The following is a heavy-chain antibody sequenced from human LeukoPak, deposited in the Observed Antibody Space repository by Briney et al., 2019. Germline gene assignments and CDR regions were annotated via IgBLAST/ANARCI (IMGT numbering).Heavy chain of an antibody. CDR3: ARDLSY. Sequence: NPSETLSLTCTVSGGSISSHYWSWIRQPPGKGLEWIGYIYYSGSTNYNPSLKSRVTISVGTSKNQFSLKLSSVTAADTAVYYCARDLSYWGQGTLVTVSS. V-gene: IGHV4-59*11. CDR1: GGSISSHY. CDR2: IYYSGST. J-gene: IGHJ4*02.